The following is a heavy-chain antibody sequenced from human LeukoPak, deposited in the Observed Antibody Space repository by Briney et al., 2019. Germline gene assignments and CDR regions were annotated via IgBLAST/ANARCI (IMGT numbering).Heavy chain of an antibody. CDR2: IRSKAYGGTT. D-gene: IGHD3-22*01. J-gene: IGHJ4*02. V-gene: IGHV3-49*03. Sequence: GGSLRLSCTASGFTFGDYGMSWFRQAPGKGLEWVGFIRSKAYGGTTQYAASVKGRFSISRDDSKSIAYLQMNSLKTEDTAVYYCTRDSIYYDSSGYYHYYWGQGTLVTVSS. CDR3: TRDSIYYDSSGYYHYY. CDR1: GFTFGDYG.